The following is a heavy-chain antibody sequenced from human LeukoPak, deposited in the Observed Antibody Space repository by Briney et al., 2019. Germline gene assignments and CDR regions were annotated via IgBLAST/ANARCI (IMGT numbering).Heavy chain of an antibody. CDR3: ARTVGTHRFDY. CDR1: GGSISSSDYY. J-gene: IGHJ4*02. D-gene: IGHD4-23*01. CDR2: IYYNGNT. Sequence: SETLSLTCSVSGGSISSSDYYWGWIRQPPGERLEWLGTIYYNGNTYYNPSLQSRVIISVDTSKNQFSLKLTSVTAPDTAVYHCARTVGTHRFDYWGQGILVTVSS. V-gene: IGHV4-39*01.